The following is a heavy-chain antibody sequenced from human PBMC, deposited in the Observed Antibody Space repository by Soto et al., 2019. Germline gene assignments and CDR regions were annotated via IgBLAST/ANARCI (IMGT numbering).Heavy chain of an antibody. CDR2: INAGNGNT. CDR3: ARGYRGIFLGDFDY. CDR1: GYTFTSYA. Sequence: VSVKVSCKASGYTFTSYAMHWVRQAPGQRLEWMGWINAGNGNTKYSQKFQGRVTITRDTSASTAYMELSSLRSEDTAVYYCARGYRGIFLGDFDYWGQGTLVTVSS. D-gene: IGHD3-3*01. V-gene: IGHV1-3*01. J-gene: IGHJ4*02.